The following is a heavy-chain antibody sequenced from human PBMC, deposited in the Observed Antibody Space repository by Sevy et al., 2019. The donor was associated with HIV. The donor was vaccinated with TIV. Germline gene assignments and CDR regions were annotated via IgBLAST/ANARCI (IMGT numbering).Heavy chain of an antibody. D-gene: IGHD4-17*01. CDR1: GFAFSNYYA. J-gene: IGHJ6*02. CDR3: ARPRANYVDHYFFYAMDV. V-gene: IGHV3-30-3*01. CDR2: ISNDGSDK. Sequence: GGSLRLSCAASGFAFSNYYAMHWVRQAPGKGLEWVALISNDGSDKYYADSVKGRFTISRDNFKNTRFLQMNSLTTEDTAVYYCARPRANYVDHYFFYAMDVWGQGTTVTVSS.